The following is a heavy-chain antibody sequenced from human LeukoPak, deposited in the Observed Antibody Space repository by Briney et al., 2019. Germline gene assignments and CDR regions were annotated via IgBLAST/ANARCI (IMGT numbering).Heavy chain of an antibody. D-gene: IGHD5-12*01. CDR1: GFTVSTNY. V-gene: IGHV3-23*01. CDR2: ISGSGGST. Sequence: GGSLRLSCAVSGFTVSTNYMSWVRQAPGKGLEWVSAISGSGGSTYYADSVKGRFTISRDNSKNTLYLQMNSLRAEDTAVYYCAKGGGNSGYDSFDYWGQGTLVTVSS. J-gene: IGHJ4*02. CDR3: AKGGGNSGYDSFDY.